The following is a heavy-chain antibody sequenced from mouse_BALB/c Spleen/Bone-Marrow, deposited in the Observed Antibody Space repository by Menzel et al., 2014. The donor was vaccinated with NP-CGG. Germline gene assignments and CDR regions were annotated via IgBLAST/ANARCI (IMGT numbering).Heavy chain of an antibody. CDR2: IDPANGNT. Sequence: VHVKQSGAELVKPGASVKLSCTASGFNIKDTYMHWVKRRPEQGLEWIGRIDPANGNTKYDPKFQGKATITADTSSNTAYLQLSSLTSEDTAVYYCARGGTTATWYFDVWGAGTTVAVSS. CDR1: GFNIKDTY. V-gene: IGHV14-3*02. CDR3: ARGGTTATWYFDV. J-gene: IGHJ1*01. D-gene: IGHD1-2*01.